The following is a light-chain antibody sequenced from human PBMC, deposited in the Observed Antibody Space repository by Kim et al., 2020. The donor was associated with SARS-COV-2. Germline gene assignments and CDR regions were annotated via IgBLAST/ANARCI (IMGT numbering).Light chain of an antibody. Sequence: ASVKLTGTLSSGHSSHAIAWHQQKQEKGPRYLMKVNSDGSHTKGDGIPDRFSGSSSGADSYLTISSLQSDDEADYYCQTWDTGIRVFGGGTKLTVL. CDR1: SGHSSHA. V-gene: IGLV4-69*01. CDR3: QTWDTGIRV. J-gene: IGLJ3*02. CDR2: VNSDGSH.